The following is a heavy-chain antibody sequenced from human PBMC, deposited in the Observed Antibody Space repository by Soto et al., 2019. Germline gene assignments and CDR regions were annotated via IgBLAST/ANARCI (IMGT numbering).Heavy chain of an antibody. CDR2: INSDGSST. V-gene: IGHV3-74*01. CDR3: ARDGEATNYYYYYYMDV. J-gene: IGHJ6*03. CDR1: GFTFSSYW. Sequence: GSLRLSCAASGFTFSSYWMHWVRQAPGKGLVWVSRINSDGSSTSYADSVKGRFTISRDNAKNTLYLQMNSLRAEDTAVYYCARDGEATNYYYYYYMDVWGKGTTVTVSS. D-gene: IGHD1-26*01.